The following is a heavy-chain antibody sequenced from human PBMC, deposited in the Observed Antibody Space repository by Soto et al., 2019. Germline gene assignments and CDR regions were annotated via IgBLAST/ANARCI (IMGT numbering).Heavy chain of an antibody. CDR3: ARDGRGWVVGTAATYYFD. CDR1: ALNFSSYA. V-gene: IGHV3-30*17. J-gene: IGHJ4*01. D-gene: IGHD2-2*01. Sequence: GRSVRVSSSASALNFSSYAMRCVLQAPGKGLDWLAVISYDGSNKYYADSVKGRFTISRDNSKNTLYLQMNSLRAEDTAVYYCARDGRGWVVGTAATYYFD. CDR2: ISYDGSNK.